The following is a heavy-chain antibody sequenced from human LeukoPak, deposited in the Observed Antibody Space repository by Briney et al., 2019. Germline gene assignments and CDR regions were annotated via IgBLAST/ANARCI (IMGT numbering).Heavy chain of an antibody. CDR1: GFTFSSYS. CDR3: ARDLDPWGYSSFLGMDV. V-gene: IGHV3-21*01. D-gene: IGHD6-6*01. Sequence: GGSLRLSCAASGFTFSSYSINWVRQAPGKGLEWVSSISSSSSYIYYADSVKGRFTISRDNAKNSLYLQMNSLRAEDTAVYYCARDLDPWGYSSFLGMDVWGQGTTVTVSS. CDR2: ISSSSSYI. J-gene: IGHJ6*02.